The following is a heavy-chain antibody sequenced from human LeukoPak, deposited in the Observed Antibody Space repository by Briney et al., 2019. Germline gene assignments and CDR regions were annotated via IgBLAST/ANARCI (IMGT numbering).Heavy chain of an antibody. CDR2: MNPNSGNT. CDR1: GYTLSELS. D-gene: IGHD2-2*01. CDR3: AREYQLLGTVYNYFDP. J-gene: IGHJ5*02. V-gene: IGHV1-8*01. Sequence: GASVKVSCKVSGYTLSELSIHWVRQATGQGLEWMGWMNPNSGNTGYAQKFQGRVTMTRNTSISTAYMELTSLRSEDTAVYYCAREYQLLGTVYNYFDPWGQGTLVTVSS.